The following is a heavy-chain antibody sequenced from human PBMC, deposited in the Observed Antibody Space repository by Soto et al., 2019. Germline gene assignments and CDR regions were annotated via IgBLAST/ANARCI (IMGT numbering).Heavy chain of an antibody. CDR2: ISYSGSS. Sequence: SETLSLTCTVSGGSMSSHYWTWLRQPPGKGLEWIGYISYSGSSYYNPSLKSRVTISADTSRNQFSLRLTSVIAADTAVYFCARADPDASVGFWGQGTLVTVS. J-gene: IGHJ4*02. CDR3: ARADPDASVGF. CDR1: GGSMSSHY. V-gene: IGHV4-59*11. D-gene: IGHD3-16*01.